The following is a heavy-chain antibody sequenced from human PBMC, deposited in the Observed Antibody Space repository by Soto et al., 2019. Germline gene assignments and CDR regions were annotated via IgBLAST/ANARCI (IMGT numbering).Heavy chain of an antibody. CDR2: ISGSGGST. J-gene: IGHJ5*02. CDR3: AKDSLRFLEWLPEWDWFDP. CDR1: GFTFSSYA. V-gene: IGHV3-23*01. Sequence: PGGSLRLSCAASGFTFSSYAMSWVRQAPGKGLEWVSAISGSGGSTYYADSVKGRFTISRDNSKNTLYLQMNSLRAEDTAVYYCAKDSLRFLEWLPEWDWFDPWGQGTLVTVSS. D-gene: IGHD3-3*01.